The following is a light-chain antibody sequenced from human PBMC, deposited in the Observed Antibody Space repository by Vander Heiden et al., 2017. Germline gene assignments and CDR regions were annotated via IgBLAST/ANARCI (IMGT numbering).Light chain of an antibody. CDR2: STN. Sequence: QTVVTQEPSFPVSRGWTVTLTCGLSSGSVSTSYYPSWYQQTPGQAPRTLIYSTNTRSSGVPDRFSGSILGNKAALTITGAQADDESDYYCVLYMGSGIWVFGGGTKLTVL. CDR1: SGSVSTSYY. V-gene: IGLV8-61*01. CDR3: VLYMGSGIWV. J-gene: IGLJ3*02.